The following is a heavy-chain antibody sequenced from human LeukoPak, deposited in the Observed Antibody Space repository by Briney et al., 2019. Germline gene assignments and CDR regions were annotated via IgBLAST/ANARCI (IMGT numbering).Heavy chain of an antibody. Sequence: SETLSLTCTVSGGSISSYYWSWIRQPPGKGLEWIGYIYYSGSTNYNLSLKSRVTISVDTSKNQFSLKLSSVTAADTAVYYCARVEEYYDILTGYSRAGYFDYWGQGTLVTVSS. CDR3: ARVEEYYDILTGYSRAGYFDY. CDR1: GGSISSYY. J-gene: IGHJ4*02. V-gene: IGHV4-59*01. D-gene: IGHD3-9*01. CDR2: IYYSGST.